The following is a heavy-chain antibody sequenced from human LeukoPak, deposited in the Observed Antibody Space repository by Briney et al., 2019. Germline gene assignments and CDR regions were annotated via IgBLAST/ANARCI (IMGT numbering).Heavy chain of an antibody. V-gene: IGHV3-11*01. CDR2: ISSSGSTI. J-gene: IGHJ4*02. CDR1: GFTFSDYY. Sequence: PGGSLRLSCAASGFTFSDYYMSWIRQAPGKGLEWVSYISSSGSTIYYADSVKGRLTISRDNAKNSLYLQMNSLRAEDTAVYYCARVGYSGYAAGYFDYWGQGTVVTVSS. D-gene: IGHD5-12*01. CDR3: ARVGYSGYAAGYFDY.